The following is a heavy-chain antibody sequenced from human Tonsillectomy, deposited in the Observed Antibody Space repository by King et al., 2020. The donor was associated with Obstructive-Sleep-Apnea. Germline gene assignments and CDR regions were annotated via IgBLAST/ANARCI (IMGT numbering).Heavy chain of an antibody. CDR1: GGSISSYY. CDR3: ARGDYGEYEEPNFDY. D-gene: IGHD4-17*01. V-gene: IGHV4-59*01. CDR2: IYYSGIT. Sequence: VQLQESGPGLVKPSETLSLTCTVSGGSISSYYWSWIRQPPGKGLEWIGYIYYSGITNYNPSLKSRVTISVDTSKRQFSLNLSSVTAADTAVYYCARGDYGEYEEPNFDYWGQGTLVTVSS. J-gene: IGHJ4*02.